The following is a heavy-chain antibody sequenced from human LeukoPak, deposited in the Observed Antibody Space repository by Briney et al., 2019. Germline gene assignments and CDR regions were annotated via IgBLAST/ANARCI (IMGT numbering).Heavy chain of an antibody. D-gene: IGHD1-26*01. Sequence: GGSLRLSCAASGFTFSTSDMNWIRQAPGKGLEWVSHITSTSSIMNYAESVKGRFTISRDNTKNSVYLEMNSLRAEDTAIYYCARTKWQLPWTWGLGTLVTVSS. CDR3: ARTKWQLPWT. V-gene: IGHV3-48*03. J-gene: IGHJ4*02. CDR2: ITSTSSIM. CDR1: GFTFSTSD.